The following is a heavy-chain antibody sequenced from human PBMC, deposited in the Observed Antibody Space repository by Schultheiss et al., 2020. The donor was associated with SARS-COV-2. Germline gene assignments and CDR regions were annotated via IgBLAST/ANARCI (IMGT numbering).Heavy chain of an antibody. CDR1: GYTFTSYG. Sequence: ASVKVSCKASGYTFTSYGISWVRQAPGQGLEWMGWISAYNGNTNYAQKFQGRVTMTRDTSTSTVYMELSSLRSEDTAVYYCARDRYGDLDYWGQGTLVTVSS. J-gene: IGHJ4*02. V-gene: IGHV1-18*01. CDR2: ISAYNGNT. D-gene: IGHD4-17*01. CDR3: ARDRYGDLDY.